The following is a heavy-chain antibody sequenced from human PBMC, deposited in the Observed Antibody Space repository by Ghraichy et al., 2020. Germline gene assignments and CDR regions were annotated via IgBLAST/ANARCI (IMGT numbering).Heavy chain of an antibody. CDR3: ARDERTYDFWSGYLSDGGTGFDP. CDR1: GYTFTGYY. Sequence: ASVKVSCKASGYTFTGYYMHWVRQAPGQGLEWMGRINPNSGGTNYAQKFQGRVTMTRDTSISTAYMELSRLRSDDTAVYYCARDERTYDFWSGYLSDGGTGFDPWGQGTLVTVSS. CDR2: INPNSGGT. J-gene: IGHJ5*02. V-gene: IGHV1-2*06. D-gene: IGHD3-3*01.